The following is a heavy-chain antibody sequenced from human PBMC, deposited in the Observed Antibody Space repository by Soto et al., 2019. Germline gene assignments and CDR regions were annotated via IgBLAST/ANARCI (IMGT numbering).Heavy chain of an antibody. J-gene: IGHJ4*02. CDR1: GGSISSYY. CDR3: ARYRREAVAGYTLDN. D-gene: IGHD6-13*01. Sequence: SETLSLTCTVSGGSISSYYWSWVRQPPGKGLEWIGYMYYSGSTNYNPSLKSRVTMSVDTSKKRFSLKLTSVTAADTAIYYCARYRREAVAGYTLDNWGQGILVTVSS. V-gene: IGHV4-59*01. CDR2: MYYSGST.